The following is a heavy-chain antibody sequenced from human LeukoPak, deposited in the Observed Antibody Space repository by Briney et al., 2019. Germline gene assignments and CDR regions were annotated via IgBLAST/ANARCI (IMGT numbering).Heavy chain of an antibody. CDR2: INPNSGGT. V-gene: IGHV1-2*02. D-gene: IGHD3-16*02. CDR3: AREGYDYVWGSYRYPLVDY. J-gene: IGHJ4*02. CDR1: GYTFTGYY. Sequence: ASVKVSCKASGYTFTGYYVHWVRQAPGQGLEWMGWINPNSGGTNYAQKFQGRVTMTRDTSISTAYMELSRLRSDDTAVYYCAREGYDYVWGSYRYPLVDYWGQGTLVTVSS.